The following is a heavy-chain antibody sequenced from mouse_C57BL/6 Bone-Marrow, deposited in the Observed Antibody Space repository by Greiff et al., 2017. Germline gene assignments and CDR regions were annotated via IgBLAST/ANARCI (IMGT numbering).Heavy chain of an antibody. V-gene: IGHV1-39*01. D-gene: IGHD1-1*01. CDR1: GYSFTDYN. J-gene: IGHJ1*03. CDR3: AIYYGSSFWYFDV. CDR2: INPNYGTT. Sequence: EVKLMEPGPELVKPGASVKISCKASGYSFTDYNMNWVKQSNGKSLEWIGVINPNYGTTSYNQKFKGKATLTVDQSSSTAYMQLNSLTSEDSAVYYCAIYYGSSFWYFDVWGTGTTVTVSS.